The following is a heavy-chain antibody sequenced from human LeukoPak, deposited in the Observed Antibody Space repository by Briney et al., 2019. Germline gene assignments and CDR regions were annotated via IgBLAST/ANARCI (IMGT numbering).Heavy chain of an antibody. J-gene: IGHJ4*02. CDR1: GFTFTDYA. CDR3: AKARTPYNSGFDY. D-gene: IGHD6-19*01. CDR2: ISASGSTT. V-gene: IGHV3-23*01. Sequence: PGESLRLSCAASGFTFTDYAMGWVRQAPGQGLEWTSTISASGSTTYYADSVRGRFAISRDNSKNSLSLQMSSLRAEDTAVYYCAKARTPYNSGFDYWGQGTLVAVSS.